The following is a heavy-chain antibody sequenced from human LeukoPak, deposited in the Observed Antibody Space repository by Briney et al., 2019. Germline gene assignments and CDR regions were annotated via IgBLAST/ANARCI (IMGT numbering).Heavy chain of an antibody. V-gene: IGHV1-18*01. CDR2: ISAYKGNT. D-gene: IGHD3-22*01. J-gene: IGHJ4*02. Sequence: ASVKVSCKASGYTFTSYGISWVRQAPGQGLEWMGWISAYKGNTNYAQKLQGRVTMTTDTSTSTAYMELRSLRSDDTAVYYCARAVSDGRVYYYDSSGYYHFDYWGQGTLVTVSS. CDR1: GYTFTSYG. CDR3: ARAVSDGRVYYYDSSGYYHFDY.